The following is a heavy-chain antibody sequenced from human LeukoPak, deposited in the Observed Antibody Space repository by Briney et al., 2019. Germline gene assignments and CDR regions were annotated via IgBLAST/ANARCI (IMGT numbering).Heavy chain of an antibody. CDR3: ATRPGGSTWHGVFDF. J-gene: IGHJ4*02. CDR2: IYDSETT. CDR1: GVSMRNHH. Sequence: PSETLSLTCTVSGVSMRNHHWSWIRQPPGKGLEWIGYIYDSETTNYNPSLKSQVTMSLDTSKNQFSLKLSSVTAADKALYYCATRPGGSTWHGVFDFWSRGTLVTVSS. D-gene: IGHD6-13*01. V-gene: IGHV4-59*11.